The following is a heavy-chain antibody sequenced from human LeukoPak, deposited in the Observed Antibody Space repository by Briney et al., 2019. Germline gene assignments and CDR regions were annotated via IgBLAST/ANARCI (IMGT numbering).Heavy chain of an antibody. Sequence: GGSLRLSCAASGFTFRSYGMHWVRQAPGKGLEWVAVIWYDGSNKYYADSVKGRFTISRDNSKNTLYLQMNSLRAKDTAVYYCARDVRYFDWLSLVDYWGQGTLVTVSS. V-gene: IGHV3-33*01. CDR1: GFTFRSYG. D-gene: IGHD3-9*01. CDR3: ARDVRYFDWLSLVDY. J-gene: IGHJ4*02. CDR2: IWYDGSNK.